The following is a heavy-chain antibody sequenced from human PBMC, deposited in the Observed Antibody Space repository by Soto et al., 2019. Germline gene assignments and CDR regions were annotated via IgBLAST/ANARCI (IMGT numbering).Heavy chain of an antibody. V-gene: IGHV3-72*01. J-gene: IGHJ4*02. Sequence: GGSLRLSCADSGFTFSDHYMEWVRQAPGKGLEWVGRTRNKVDSYTTEYAASVRGRFTISRDDSKTSLYLQMNSLKTEDTALYYCAAGTVGAMDYWGQGTLVTVSS. CDR3: AAGTVGAMDY. CDR1: GFTFSDHY. CDR2: TRNKVDSYTT. D-gene: IGHD1-26*01.